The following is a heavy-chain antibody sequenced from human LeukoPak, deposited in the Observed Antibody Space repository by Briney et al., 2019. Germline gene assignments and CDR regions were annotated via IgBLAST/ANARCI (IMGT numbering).Heavy chain of an antibody. CDR1: GGSISSYY. CDR2: IYYSGST. Sequence: SETLSLTCTVSGGSISSYYWSWIRQPPGKGLEWIGYIYYSGSTNYNPSLKSRVTISVDTSKNQFSLKLSSVTAADTAVYYCAXXVVVAANQGYYYYYYMDVWGKGTTVTVSS. J-gene: IGHJ6*03. D-gene: IGHD2-15*01. V-gene: IGHV4-59*01. CDR3: AXXVVVAANQGYYYYYYMDV.